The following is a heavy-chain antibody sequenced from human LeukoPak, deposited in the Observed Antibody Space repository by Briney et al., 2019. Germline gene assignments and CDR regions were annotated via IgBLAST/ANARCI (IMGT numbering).Heavy chain of an antibody. D-gene: IGHD5-12*01. CDR3: ARDPYRLLGYSCYDLDY. Sequence: GGSLRLSCAASGFTFSSYSMNWVRQAPGKGLEWVSSITSSSSYIYYADSVKGRFTISRDNAKNSLYLQMNSLRAEDTAVYYCARDPYRLLGYSCYDLDYWGQGTLVTVSS. CDR1: GFTFSSYS. CDR2: ITSSSSYI. V-gene: IGHV3-21*01. J-gene: IGHJ4*02.